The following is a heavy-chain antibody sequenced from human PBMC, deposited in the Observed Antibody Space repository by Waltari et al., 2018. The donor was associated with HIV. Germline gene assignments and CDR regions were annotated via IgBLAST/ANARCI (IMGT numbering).Heavy chain of an antibody. J-gene: IGHJ5*02. CDR1: GGSISSSSYY. D-gene: IGHD1-26*01. CDR2: IYYSGST. Sequence: QLQLQESGPGLVKPSETLSLTCTVSGGSISSSSYYWGWIRQPPGKGREWIGSIYYSGSTYYNPSLKSRVTISVDTSKNQFSLKLSSVTAADTAVYYCARHDAMGAKVMYNWFDPWGQGTLVTVSS. CDR3: ARHDAMGAKVMYNWFDP. V-gene: IGHV4-39*01.